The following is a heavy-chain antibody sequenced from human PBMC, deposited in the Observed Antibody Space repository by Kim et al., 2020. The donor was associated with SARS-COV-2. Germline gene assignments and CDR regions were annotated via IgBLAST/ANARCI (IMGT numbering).Heavy chain of an antibody. CDR2: IYNGGST. CDR1: GFTVSSHY. Sequence: GGSLRLSCEASGFTVSSHYMSWVRQAPGKGLEWVSVIYNGGSTYYVDSVKGRFTIPIDNSKNTVYLQINSLRAEDTAVYYCAKQLNGLGHYWGQGALVTV. CDR3: AKQLNGLGHY. D-gene: IGHD2-8*01. J-gene: IGHJ4*02. V-gene: IGHV3-66*04.